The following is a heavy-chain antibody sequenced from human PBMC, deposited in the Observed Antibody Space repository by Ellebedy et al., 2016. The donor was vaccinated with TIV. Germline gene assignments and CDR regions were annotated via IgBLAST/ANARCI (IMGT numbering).Heavy chain of an antibody. CDR2: ISYDGSNK. V-gene: IGHV3-30*03. D-gene: IGHD3-16*01. Sequence: GESLKISXAASGFTFSSYGMHWVRQAPGKGLEWVAVISYDGSNKYYADSVKGRFTISRDNSKNTLYLQMNSLRAEDTAVYYCARDGGVEWPQGMDVWGKGTTVTVSS. J-gene: IGHJ6*03. CDR1: GFTFSSYG. CDR3: ARDGGVEWPQGMDV.